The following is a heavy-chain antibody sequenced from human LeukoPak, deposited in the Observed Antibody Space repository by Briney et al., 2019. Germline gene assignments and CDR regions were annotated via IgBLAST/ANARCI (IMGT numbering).Heavy chain of an antibody. CDR2: IYYSGST. V-gene: IGHV4-39*07. J-gene: IGHJ4*02. CDR3: ASLGDYGGKADY. D-gene: IGHD4-23*01. CDR1: GGSISSSSYY. Sequence: KPSETLSLTCTVSGGSISSSSYYWGWIRQPPGKGLEWIGSIYYSGSTYYNPSLKSRVTISVDTSKNQFSLKLSSVTAADTAVYYCASLGDYGGKADYWGQGTLVTVSS.